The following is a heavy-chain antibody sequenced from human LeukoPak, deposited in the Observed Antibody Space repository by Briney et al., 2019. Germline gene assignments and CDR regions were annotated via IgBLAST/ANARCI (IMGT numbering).Heavy chain of an antibody. D-gene: IGHD3-22*01. Sequence: ASVKVSCKASGYTFTSYGISWVRQAPGQGLEWMEWISAYNGNTNYAQKLQGRVTMTTDTSTSTAYMELRSLRSDDTAVYYCARRYYYDSTTPFDYWGQGTLVTVSS. CDR1: GYTFTSYG. CDR3: ARRYYYDSTTPFDY. J-gene: IGHJ4*02. V-gene: IGHV1-18*01. CDR2: ISAYNGNT.